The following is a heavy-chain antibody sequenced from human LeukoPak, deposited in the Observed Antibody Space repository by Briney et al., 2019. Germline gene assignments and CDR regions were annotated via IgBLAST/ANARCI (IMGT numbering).Heavy chain of an antibody. CDR3: ASGSGGYYDSSAWRDPEYFQH. CDR2: ISAYNGNT. J-gene: IGHJ1*01. Sequence: GASAKVSCKASGYTFTSYGISWVRQAPGQGLEWMGWISAYNGNTNYAQKLQGRVTMTTDTSTSTAYMELRSLRSDDTAVYYCASGSGGYYDSSAWRDPEYFQHWGQGTLVTVSS. D-gene: IGHD3-22*01. CDR1: GYTFTSYG. V-gene: IGHV1-18*01.